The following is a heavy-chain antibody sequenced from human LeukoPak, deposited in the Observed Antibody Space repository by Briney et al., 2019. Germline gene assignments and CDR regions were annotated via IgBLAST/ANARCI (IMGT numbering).Heavy chain of an antibody. D-gene: IGHD6-13*01. V-gene: IGHV4-59*01. Sequence: PSETLSLTCTVSGGSITNSFYCSWIRQSPGKGLEWIGYVYFNGVTNYNPSLKSRVTISVDTSKNQFSLKLSSVTAGDTAVYYCARAPAIAAAGTHFDFWGQGTLVTVSS. CDR2: VYFNGVT. CDR1: GGSITNSFY. CDR3: ARAPAIAAAGTHFDF. J-gene: IGHJ4*02.